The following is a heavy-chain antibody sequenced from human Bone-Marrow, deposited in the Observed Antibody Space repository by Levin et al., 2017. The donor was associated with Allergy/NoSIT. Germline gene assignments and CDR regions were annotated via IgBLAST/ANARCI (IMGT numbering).Heavy chain of an antibody. D-gene: IGHD3-10*01. J-gene: IGHJ3*02. Sequence: GGSLRLSCAASGFIFSGYWMEWVRQVPGKGLVWVSRISPDGTMTRYADSVKGRFTISRDNAKNTMFLQMNSLRVEDTALYYCARDRGGSAPDIWGPGTLVTVSS. V-gene: IGHV3-74*01. CDR1: GFIFSGYW. CDR3: ARDRGGSAPDI. CDR2: ISPDGTMT.